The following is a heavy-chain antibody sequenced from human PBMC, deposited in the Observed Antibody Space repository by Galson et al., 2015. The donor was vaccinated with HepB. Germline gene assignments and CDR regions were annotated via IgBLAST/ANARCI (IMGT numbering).Heavy chain of an antibody. CDR2: IDPSDSYT. Sequence: QSGAEVKKPGESLRISCKGSGYSFTSYWISWVRQMPGKGLEWMGRIDPSDSYTNYSPSFQGHVTISADKSISTAYLQWSSLKASDTAMYYCARLAYCSSTSCPYYYYYYYYMDVWGKGTTVTVSS. CDR1: GYSFTSYW. D-gene: IGHD2-2*01. J-gene: IGHJ6*03. CDR3: ARLAYCSSTSCPYYYYYYYYMDV. V-gene: IGHV5-10-1*01.